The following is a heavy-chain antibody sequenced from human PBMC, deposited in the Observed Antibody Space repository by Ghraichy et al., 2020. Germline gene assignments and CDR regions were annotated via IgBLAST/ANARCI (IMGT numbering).Heavy chain of an antibody. CDR1: GGSISSSSYY. CDR3: ARHPRALGARDYYYYMDV. D-gene: IGHD3-10*01. V-gene: IGHV4-39*01. J-gene: IGHJ6*03. Sequence: SETLYLTCTVSGGSISSSSYYWGWIRQPPGKGLEWIGSIYYSGSTYYNPSLKSRVTISVDTSKNQFSLKLSSVTAADTAVYYCARHPRALGARDYYYYMDVWGKGTTVTVSS. CDR2: IYYSGST.